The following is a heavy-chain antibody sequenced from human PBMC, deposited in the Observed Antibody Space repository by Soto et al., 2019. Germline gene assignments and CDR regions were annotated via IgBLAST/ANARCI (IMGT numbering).Heavy chain of an antibody. J-gene: IGHJ3*01. CDR3: ARQGTRLRPIITIGAASTFDL. Sequence: QLQLQESGPGLVKPSEALSLTCSVSGASISSSSYYWGWIRQPPGKGLEWIGSISYSGTTFHNPSLKSRVSISVDTSKNHFSLTLTSVTAADTAVYHCARQGTRLRPIITIGAASTFDLWGQGTTVTVSS. CDR1: GASISSSSYY. CDR2: ISYSGTT. D-gene: IGHD3-10*01. V-gene: IGHV4-39*01.